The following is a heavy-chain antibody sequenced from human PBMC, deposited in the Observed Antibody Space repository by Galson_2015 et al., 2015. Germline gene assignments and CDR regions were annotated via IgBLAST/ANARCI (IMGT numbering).Heavy chain of an antibody. V-gene: IGHV3-33*01. CDR2: IWYDGSHK. CDR1: GFTLNRFG. J-gene: IGHJ3*02. D-gene: IGHD3-10*01. Sequence: SLRLSCAASGFTLNRFGMHWVRQAPGKGLEWVAVIWYDGSHKYYSDSVKGRFTISRDSSNNTMFLQMNSLRVEDSAIYYCARDTDLGSLAAFDIWGQGTMVTISS. CDR3: ARDTDLGSLAAFDI.